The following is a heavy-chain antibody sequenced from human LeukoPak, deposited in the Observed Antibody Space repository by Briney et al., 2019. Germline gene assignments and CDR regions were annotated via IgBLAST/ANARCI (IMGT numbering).Heavy chain of an antibody. Sequence: PGGSLRLSCAASGFTFSTYAMSWVRQAPGKGLEWVAVIWYDGSNKYYADSVKGRFTISRDNSKNTLYLQMNSLRAEDTAVYYCARDFVPGGRESSHVLRYFDWSIGNWFDPWGQGTLVTVSS. CDR1: GFTFSTYA. CDR2: IWYDGSNK. D-gene: IGHD3-9*01. CDR3: ARDFVPGGRESSHVLRYFDWSIGNWFDP. J-gene: IGHJ5*02. V-gene: IGHV3-33*08.